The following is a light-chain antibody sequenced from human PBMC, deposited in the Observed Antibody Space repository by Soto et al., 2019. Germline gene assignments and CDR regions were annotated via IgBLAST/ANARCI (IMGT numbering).Light chain of an antibody. V-gene: IGKV3-11*01. CDR3: QHRGHWPPGAT. CDR2: DAS. Sequence: EVVLTQSPATLSLSPGERATLSCRASQSVSTYLAWYQHKPGQAPRLLIYDASIRATGTPARFSGGGSGTDLTLTISRLEPEDLAVSYCQHRGHWPPGATFGGGTKVEIK. J-gene: IGKJ4*01. CDR1: QSVSTY.